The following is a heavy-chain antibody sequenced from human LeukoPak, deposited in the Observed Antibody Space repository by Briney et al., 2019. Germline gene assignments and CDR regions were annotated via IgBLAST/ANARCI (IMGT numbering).Heavy chain of an antibody. D-gene: IGHD1-14*01. V-gene: IGHV3-21*01. Sequence: GGSLRLSCAASGFTFSSYSMNWVRQAPGKGLEWVSSISSSSSYIYYADSVKGRFTISRDNAKNSLYLQMNSLRAEDTAVYYCARDRSITGTTDYFDYWGQGTLVTVSS. CDR3: ARDRSITGTTDYFDY. CDR1: GFTFSSYS. CDR2: ISSSSSYI. J-gene: IGHJ4*02.